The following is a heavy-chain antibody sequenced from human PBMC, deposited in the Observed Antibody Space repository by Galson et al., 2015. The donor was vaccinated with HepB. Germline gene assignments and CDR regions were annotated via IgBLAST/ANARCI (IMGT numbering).Heavy chain of an antibody. V-gene: IGHV1-2*06. CDR2: INPNSGAT. CDR3: VRETRGYYFDY. CDR1: GYTFTGYY. J-gene: IGHJ4*02. Sequence: SVKVSCKASGYTFTGYYMHWVRQAPGQGLEWMGRINPNSGATNFAQKFQDRVTMTRDTSIGTAYMDLSRLRSDDTAVYYCVRETRGYYFDYWGQGTLVTVSS.